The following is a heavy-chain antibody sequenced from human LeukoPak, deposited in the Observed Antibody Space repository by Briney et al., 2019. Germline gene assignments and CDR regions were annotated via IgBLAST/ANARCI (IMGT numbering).Heavy chain of an antibody. CDR1: GFTFSSYS. J-gene: IGHJ3*02. Sequence: GGSLRLSCAASGFTFSSYSMNWVRQAPGKGLEWVSYISSSSSTIYYADSVKGRFTISRDNAKNSLYLQMNSLRAEDTAVYYCARDCSSTSCYGDAFDIWAKGQWSPSLQ. CDR2: ISSSSSTI. CDR3: ARDCSSTSCYGDAFDI. V-gene: IGHV3-48*01. D-gene: IGHD2-2*01.